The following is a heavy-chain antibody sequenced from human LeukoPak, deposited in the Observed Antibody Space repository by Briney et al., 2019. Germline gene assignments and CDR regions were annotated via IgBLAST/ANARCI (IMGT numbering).Heavy chain of an antibody. CDR3: ARVSRGDFDF. V-gene: IGHV4-4*02. CDR1: GASIISSNW. CDR2: VYHGGTK. D-gene: IGHD3-10*01. Sequence: SVTLSLTCAVSGASIISSNWWSWVRQPPGKGLEWIGEVYHGGTKNYNPSLKSRVTISVDESKNQFSLKLGSLTAADTAVYFCARVSRGDFDFWGQGTLVTVSS. J-gene: IGHJ4*02.